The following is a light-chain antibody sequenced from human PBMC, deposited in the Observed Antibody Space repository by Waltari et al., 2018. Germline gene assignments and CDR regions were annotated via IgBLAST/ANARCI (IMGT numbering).Light chain of an antibody. V-gene: IGKV1-33*01. CDR3: QQDNNSPFT. J-gene: IGKJ4*01. CDR1: QGINSY. CDR2: YAS. Sequence: DIQMTQSPSSLSASVGDRLPITCRASQGINSYLTWYQQKPGKAPKLLIYYASSLETGVPSRFSGSRSGTDYTLTISSLQPEDIATYYCQQDNNSPFTFGQGTKVEIK.